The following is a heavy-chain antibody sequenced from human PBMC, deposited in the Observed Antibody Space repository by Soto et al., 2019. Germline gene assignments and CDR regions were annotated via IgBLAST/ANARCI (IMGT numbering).Heavy chain of an antibody. CDR2: FDPEDGET. J-gene: IGHJ4*02. D-gene: IGHD3-22*01. Sequence: VRPSTRKGLEWMGGFDPEDGETIYAQKFQGRVTMTEDTSTDTAYMELSSLRSEDTAVYYFATGYYYDRPCQYFDYRGQGTLVTVSP. CDR3: ATGYYYDRPCQYFDY. V-gene: IGHV1-24*01.